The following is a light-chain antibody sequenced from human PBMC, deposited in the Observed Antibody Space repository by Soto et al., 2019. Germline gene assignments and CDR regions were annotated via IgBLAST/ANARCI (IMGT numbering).Light chain of an antibody. J-gene: IGLJ2*01. V-gene: IGLV4-69*01. Sequence: QPVLTQSPSASASLGASVKLTCTLSSGHSSYAIAWHQQQPEKGPRFLMKLNSDGSHSKGDGISDRFSGSSSGAERYLTISSLQSEDEAGYYCQTWGADSVIFGGGTQLTVL. CDR1: SGHSSYA. CDR3: QTWGADSVI. CDR2: LNSDGSH.